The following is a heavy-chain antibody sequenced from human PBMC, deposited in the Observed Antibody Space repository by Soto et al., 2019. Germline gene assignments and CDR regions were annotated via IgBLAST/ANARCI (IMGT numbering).Heavy chain of an antibody. D-gene: IGHD4-4*01. Sequence: EVQLLESGGGLVQPGGSLRLSCAASGFTFSSYAMSWVRQAPGKGLEWVSAISGSGGSTYYADSVKGRFTISRDNSKNTLYLQMNSLRAEDTAVYYCAKTPATVTTYYYYYMDVWGKGTTVTVSS. J-gene: IGHJ6*03. CDR1: GFTFSSYA. CDR3: AKTPATVTTYYYYYMDV. CDR2: ISGSGGST. V-gene: IGHV3-23*01.